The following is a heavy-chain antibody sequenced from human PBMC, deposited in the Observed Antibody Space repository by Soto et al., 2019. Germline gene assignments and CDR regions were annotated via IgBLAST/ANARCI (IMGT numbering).Heavy chain of an antibody. CDR2: IWYDGSNK. Sequence: PGGSLRLSCAASGFTFSSYGMHWVRQAPGKGLEWVAVIWYDGSNKYYADSVRGRFTISRDNSKNTLYLQMNCLRAEDTAVYYCASAIAVAATPYFDYWGQGTLVTVSS. D-gene: IGHD6-19*01. CDR1: GFTFSSYG. J-gene: IGHJ4*02. CDR3: ASAIAVAATPYFDY. V-gene: IGHV3-33*01.